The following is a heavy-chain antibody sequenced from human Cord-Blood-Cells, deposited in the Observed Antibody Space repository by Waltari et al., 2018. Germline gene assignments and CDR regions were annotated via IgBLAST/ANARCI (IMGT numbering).Heavy chain of an antibody. D-gene: IGHD6-6*01. CDR2: INPSGENT. CDR3: ARHDSSSYAFDI. Sequence: QVQLVQSGAEVKKPGASVKVSCKASGYTFTSYYMHWVRQAPGQGLEWMGIINPSGENTSYAQKFQGRVTMTRDTSTSTVYMELSSRRSEDTAVYYCARHDSSSYAFDIWGQGTMVTVSS. CDR1: GYTFTSYY. V-gene: IGHV1-46*01. J-gene: IGHJ3*02.